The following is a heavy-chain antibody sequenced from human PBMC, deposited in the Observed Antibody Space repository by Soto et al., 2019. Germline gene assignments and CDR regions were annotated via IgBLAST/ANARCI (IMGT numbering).Heavy chain of an antibody. Sequence: GESLKISCKGSGYSFDGYWITWVRQKPGKGLDWMGRIDPSDSQTYYSPSFRGHVTISVTKSITTVFLQWSSLRASDTAMYYCARQIYDSDTGPNFQYYFDSWGQGTPVTVSS. J-gene: IGHJ4*02. CDR2: IDPSDSQT. CDR1: GYSFDGYW. CDR3: ARQIYDSDTGPNFQYYFDS. D-gene: IGHD3-22*01. V-gene: IGHV5-10-1*01.